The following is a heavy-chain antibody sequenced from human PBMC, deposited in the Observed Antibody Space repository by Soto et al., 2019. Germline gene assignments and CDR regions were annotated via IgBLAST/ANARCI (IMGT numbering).Heavy chain of an antibody. D-gene: IGHD3-3*01. Sequence: EVQLVESGGGLVKPGGSLRLSCAASGFTFSNAWMNWVRQAPGKGLEWVGRIESKTDGGTTDYAAPVKGRFIISRDDSKNTLYLQMNSLKTEDTAVYYCTTDEIKLPEYYDFWSGLPAYYGMDVWGQGTTVTVSS. CDR2: IESKTDGGTT. CDR1: GFTFSNAW. CDR3: TTDEIKLPEYYDFWSGLPAYYGMDV. J-gene: IGHJ6*02. V-gene: IGHV3-15*07.